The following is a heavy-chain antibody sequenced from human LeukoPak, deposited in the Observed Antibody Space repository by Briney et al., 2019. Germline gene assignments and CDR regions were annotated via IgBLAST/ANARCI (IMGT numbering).Heavy chain of an antibody. J-gene: IGHJ4*02. CDR3: ARGRLTLDY. CDR1: GGSISSGGYS. CDR2: IYHSGST. Sequence: SQTLSLTCVVSGGSISSGGYSWSWIRQPPGKGLEWIGYIYHSGSTYYNPSLKSQVTISVDRSKNQFSLKLSSVTAADTAVYYCARGRLTLDYWGQGTLVTVSS. D-gene: IGHD2-15*01. V-gene: IGHV4-30-2*01.